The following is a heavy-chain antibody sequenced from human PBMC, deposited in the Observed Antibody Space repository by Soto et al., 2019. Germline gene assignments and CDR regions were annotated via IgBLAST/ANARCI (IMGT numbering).Heavy chain of an antibody. V-gene: IGHV3-53*01. CDR2: IYSGGST. J-gene: IGHJ4*02. CDR1: GFTVSSNY. CDR3: ARNYYDSVGGFDY. D-gene: IGHD3-22*01. Sequence: EVQLVESGGGLIQPGGSLRLSCAASGFTVSSNYMSWVRQAPGKGLEWVSVIYSGGSTYYADSVKGRFTISRDNSKNTLYLQMNSLRAEDTAVYYCARNYYDSVGGFDYWGQGTLVTVSS.